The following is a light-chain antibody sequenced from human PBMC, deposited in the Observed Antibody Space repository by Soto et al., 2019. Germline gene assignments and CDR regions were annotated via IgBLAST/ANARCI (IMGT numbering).Light chain of an antibody. J-gene: IGKJ2*01. Sequence: DIQMTQSPSTLSASVGDGVTITCRASQSIGSGLAWYQQKPGKAPKLLIYKATNLQTGVPSRFSGGGSGTDFSLTISSLQPVDSATYYCQQYTDFQYTFGQGTKVEI. CDR3: QQYTDFQYT. V-gene: IGKV1-5*03. CDR2: KAT. CDR1: QSIGSG.